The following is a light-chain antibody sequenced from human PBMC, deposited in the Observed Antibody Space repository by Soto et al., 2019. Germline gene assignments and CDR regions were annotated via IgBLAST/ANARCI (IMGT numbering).Light chain of an antibody. CDR2: GAS. J-gene: IGKJ2*01. CDR3: QQYNKWAPYT. CDR1: QSVSSN. V-gene: IGKV3-15*01. Sequence: EIVMTQSPATLSVSPGERATLSCRASQSVSSNLAWFQQKPGQAPRLLIYGASTRATGIPARFSGSGSGTEFTLTISSLQSEDFAVYYCQQYNKWAPYTFVQGTKLEIK.